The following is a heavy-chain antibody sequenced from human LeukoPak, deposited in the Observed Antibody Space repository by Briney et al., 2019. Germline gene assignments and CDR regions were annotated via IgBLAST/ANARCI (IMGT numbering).Heavy chain of an antibody. D-gene: IGHD3-3*01. V-gene: IGHV4-39*01. CDR3: ARLLRFLEWSVPAYYYYYMDV. J-gene: IGHJ6*03. CDR2: IYYSGGT. CDR1: GGSISSSSYY. Sequence: SETLSLTCTVSGGSISSSSYYWGWIRQPPGKGLEWIGGIYYSGGTYHNPSLKSRVTISVDPSKNQVSLKLSSVTAADTAVYYCARLLRFLEWSVPAYYYYYMDVWGKGTTVTVSS.